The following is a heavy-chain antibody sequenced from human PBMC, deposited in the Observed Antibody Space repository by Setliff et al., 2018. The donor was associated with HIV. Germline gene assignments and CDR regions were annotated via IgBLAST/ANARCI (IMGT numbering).Heavy chain of an antibody. CDR3: VGHYYDPLTGYYVWFFDV. CDR2: IKSKSDGGTT. V-gene: IGHV3-15*05. CDR1: GFIFSGYT. D-gene: IGHD3-9*01. J-gene: IGHJ2*01. Sequence: PGGSLRLSCVASGFIFSGYTMVWVRQAPGKGLEWLARIKSKSDGGTTSYAAPVKDRFTISRDDSRNTLYLQMNSMKSDDTATYYCVGHYYDPLTGYYVWFFDVWGRGTLVTVSS.